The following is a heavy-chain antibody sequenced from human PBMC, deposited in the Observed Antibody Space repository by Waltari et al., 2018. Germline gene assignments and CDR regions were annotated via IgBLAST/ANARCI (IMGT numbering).Heavy chain of an antibody. Sequence: QLQLQESGPGLVKPSETLSLTCTVSGGSISSSSYYCGWIRQPPGKGLEWIGSIYYSGSTYYNPSLKSRVTISVDTSKNQFSLKLSSVTAADTAVYYCARQSGRDGYNSLDYWGQGTLVTVSS. CDR1: GGSISSSSYY. V-gene: IGHV4-39*01. D-gene: IGHD5-12*01. CDR2: IYYSGST. J-gene: IGHJ4*02. CDR3: ARQSGRDGYNSLDY.